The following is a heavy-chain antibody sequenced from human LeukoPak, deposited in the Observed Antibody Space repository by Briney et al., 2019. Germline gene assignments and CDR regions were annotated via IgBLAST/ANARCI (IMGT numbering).Heavy chain of an antibody. J-gene: IGHJ4*02. CDR3: ARDIAVAGTPFDY. CDR2: ISAYNGNT. D-gene: IGHD6-19*01. Sequence: ASVTVSCTASGYTFTSYGISWVRQAPGQGLEWMGWISAYNGNTNYAQKLQGRVTMTTDTSTSTAYMELRILRSDDTAVYYCARDIAVAGTPFDYWGQGTLVTVSS. CDR1: GYTFTSYG. V-gene: IGHV1-18*04.